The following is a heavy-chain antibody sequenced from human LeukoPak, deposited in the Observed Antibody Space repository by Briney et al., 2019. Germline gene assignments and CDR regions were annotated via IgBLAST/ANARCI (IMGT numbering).Heavy chain of an antibody. V-gene: IGHV3-7*01. CDR2: IKQDGSEK. CDR1: GFTFGNFY. D-gene: IGHD2-21*01. Sequence: PGGSLRLSCAASGFTFGNFYMSWVRQAPGKGLEWVANIKQDGSEKYYVDSVKGRFTISRDNTENSLDLQMNSLRAEDTAVYYCAKQVPGKGWGSSFDYWGQGTLVTVSS. J-gene: IGHJ4*02. CDR3: AKQVPGKGWGSSFDY.